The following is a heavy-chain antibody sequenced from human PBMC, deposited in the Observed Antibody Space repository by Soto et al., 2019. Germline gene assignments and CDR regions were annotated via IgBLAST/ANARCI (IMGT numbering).Heavy chain of an antibody. V-gene: IGHV3-9*01. D-gene: IGHD1-1*01. CDR1: GFTFDDYG. CDR2: INWNSDMT. CDR3: PRDRAAGTRGYLVS. Sequence: EVHLVESGGDLVQPGRSLILSCVVSGFTFDDYGMHWVRQAPGKGLEWVAGINWNSDMTVYADSVKGRLTVSTDNAKNSRYLQMTSLRVEDTALYFCPRDRAAGTRGYLVSWGRAPRVIVTS. J-gene: IGHJ4*02.